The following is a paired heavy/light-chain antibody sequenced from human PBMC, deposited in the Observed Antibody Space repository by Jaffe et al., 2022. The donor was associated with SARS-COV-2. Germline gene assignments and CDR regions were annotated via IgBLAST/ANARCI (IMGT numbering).Light chain of an antibody. CDR3: QAWDSSTAV. CDR2: QDS. V-gene: IGLV3-1*01. J-gene: IGLJ2*01. CDR1: KLGSKF. Sequence: SYELTQPPSVSVSPGQTASITCSGDKLGSKFACWFQQKPGQPPVLVIYQDSKRPSGIPERFSGSNSGNTATLTISGTQAMDEADYYCQAWDSSTAVFGGGTKLTVL.
Heavy chain of an antibody. CDR2: IKSKTDGGTT. CDR3: TTLTTVVTPLGFDY. Sequence: EVQLVESGGGLVKPGGSLRLSCAASGFTFSDAWMSWVRQAPGKGLEWVGRIKSKTDGGTTGYAAPVKGRFTISRDDSKNTLYLQMNSLKTEDTAVYYCTTLTTVVTPLGFDYWGQGTLVTVSS. CDR1: GFTFSDAW. D-gene: IGHD4-17*01. J-gene: IGHJ4*02. V-gene: IGHV3-15*01.